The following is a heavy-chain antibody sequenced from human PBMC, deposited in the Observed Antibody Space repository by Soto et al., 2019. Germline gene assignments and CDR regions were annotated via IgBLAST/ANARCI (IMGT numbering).Heavy chain of an antibody. CDR1: GGSFSGYY. CDR2: INHSGST. Sequence: PSETLSLTCAVYGGSFSGYYWSWIRQPPGKGLEWIGEINHSGSTNYNPSLKSRVTISVDTSKNQFPLKLSYVTAADTAVYYCARGSTMVTYYFDYWGQGTLVTVSS. CDR3: ARGSTMVTYYFDY. V-gene: IGHV4-34*01. D-gene: IGHD4-17*01. J-gene: IGHJ4*02.